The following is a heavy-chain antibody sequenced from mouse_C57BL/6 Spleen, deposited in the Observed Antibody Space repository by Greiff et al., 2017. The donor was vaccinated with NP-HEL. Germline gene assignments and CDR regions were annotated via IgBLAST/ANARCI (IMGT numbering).Heavy chain of an antibody. D-gene: IGHD1-1*01. J-gene: IGHJ1*03. CDR3: ATGGRAGGPKVVATRDWYFDV. CDR1: GYSFTDYN. V-gene: IGHV1-39*01. CDR2: INPNYGTT. Sequence: EVQLQQSGPELVKPGASVKISCKASGYSFTDYNMNWVKQSNGKSLEWIGVINPNYGTTSYNQKFKGKATLTVDQSSSTAYMQLNSLTSEDSAVYYCATGGRAGGPKVVATRDWYFDVWGTGTTVTVSS.